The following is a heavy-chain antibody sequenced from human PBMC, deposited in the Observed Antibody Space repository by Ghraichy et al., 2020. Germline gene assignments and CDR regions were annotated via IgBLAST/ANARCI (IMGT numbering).Heavy chain of an antibody. Sequence: GGSLRLSCAASGFTVSSYSMNWVRQAPGKGLEWVSYISNGGTTRYYADSVKGRFTISRDNAKNLLYLQMNSLRDEDTAVYYCARELQNGNDPWGQGTLVTV. J-gene: IGHJ5*02. CDR3: ARELQNGNDP. CDR2: ISNGGTTR. V-gene: IGHV3-48*02. CDR1: GFTVSSYS. D-gene: IGHD4-11*01.